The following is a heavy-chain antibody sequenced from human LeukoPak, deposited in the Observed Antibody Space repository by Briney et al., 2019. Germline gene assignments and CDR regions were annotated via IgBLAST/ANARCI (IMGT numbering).Heavy chain of an antibody. V-gene: IGHV3-23*01. CDR2: IGGGGSDT. D-gene: IGHD6-19*01. CDR3: ARLGVDYSSGWYNTYYYYYYMDV. CDR1: GFTFSDYA. J-gene: IGHJ6*03. Sequence: GGSLRLSCAASGFTFSDYAMSWVRQAPGKGLEWVSAIGGGGSDTYYADSVKGRFTISRDNSKNTLYLQMNSLRAEDTAVYYCARLGVDYSSGWYNTYYYYYYMDVWGKGTTVTISS.